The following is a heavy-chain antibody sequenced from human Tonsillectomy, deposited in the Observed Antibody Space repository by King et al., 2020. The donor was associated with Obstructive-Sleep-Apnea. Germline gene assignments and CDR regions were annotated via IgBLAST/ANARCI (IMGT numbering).Heavy chain of an antibody. D-gene: IGHD2-15*01. Sequence: TLKESGPTLVKPTQTLTLTCTFSGFSLSTSGVGGGWIRQPPGKALEWLASIYWNDDKRYSPSLKSRLTITKDTSKNQVVLTMTNMDPVDTATYYYARSCSGGSCYSFYGMDVWGQGTTVTVSS. CDR2: IYWNDDK. CDR3: ARSCSGGSCYSFYGMDV. J-gene: IGHJ6*02. V-gene: IGHV2-5*01. CDR1: GFSLSTSGVG.